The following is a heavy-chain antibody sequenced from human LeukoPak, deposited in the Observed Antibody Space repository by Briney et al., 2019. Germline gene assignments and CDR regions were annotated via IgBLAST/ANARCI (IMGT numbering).Heavy chain of an antibody. V-gene: IGHV3-9*01. CDR3: AKDSGYYYDSSGYYFDY. Sequence: GRSLRLSCAASGFTFDDYAMHRVRRAPGKGVEWVLDIRWNSGSIGYADSVKGRFTISRDNAKNSLYLQMNSLRAEDTASYYCAKDSGYYYDSSGYYFDYWGQGTLVTVSS. D-gene: IGHD3-22*01. J-gene: IGHJ4*02. CDR1: GFTFDDYA. CDR2: IRWNSGSI.